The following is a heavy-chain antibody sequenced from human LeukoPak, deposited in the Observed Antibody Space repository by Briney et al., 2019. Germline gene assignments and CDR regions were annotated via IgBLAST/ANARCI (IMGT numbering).Heavy chain of an antibody. V-gene: IGHV4-59*01. CDR2: IYYSGGT. J-gene: IGHJ5*02. Sequence: SETLSLTCTVSGGSISSYYWSWIRQPPGKGLEWIGYIYYSGGTNYNPSLKSRATISVDTSKNQFSLKLSSVTAADTAVYYCASTSKGHPYGDSNWFDPWGQGTLVTVSS. CDR3: ASTSKGHPYGDSNWFDP. CDR1: GGSISSYY. D-gene: IGHD4-17*01.